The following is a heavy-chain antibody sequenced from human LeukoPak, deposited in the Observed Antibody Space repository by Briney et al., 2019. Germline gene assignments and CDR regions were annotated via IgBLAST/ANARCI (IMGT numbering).Heavy chain of an antibody. J-gene: IGHJ6*03. CDR2: FDPEDGET. CDR1: GYTLTELS. V-gene: IGHV1-24*01. D-gene: IGHD6-19*01. CDR3: ATATSSGWWKNYYYMDV. Sequence: GASVKVSCKVSGYTLTELSMHWVRQAPGKGLEWMGGFDPEDGETIYAQKFQGRVTMTEDTSTDTAYMELSSLRSEDTAVYYCATATSSGWWKNYYYMDVWGKGTTVTVSS.